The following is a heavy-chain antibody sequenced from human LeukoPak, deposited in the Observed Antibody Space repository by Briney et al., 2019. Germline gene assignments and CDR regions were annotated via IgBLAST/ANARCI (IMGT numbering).Heavy chain of an antibody. J-gene: IGHJ4*02. Sequence: GGSLRLSCTASGFTFGDYAMSWSRQAPGKGLEWVGFIRSKAYGGTTEYAASVKGRFTISRDDSKSIAYLQMNSLKTEDTAVYYCTRVGNYDFWSGYYRPPLFDYWGQGTLVTVSS. CDR3: TRVGNYDFWSGYYRPPLFDY. CDR1: GFTFGDYA. CDR2: IRSKAYGGTT. D-gene: IGHD3-3*01. V-gene: IGHV3-49*03.